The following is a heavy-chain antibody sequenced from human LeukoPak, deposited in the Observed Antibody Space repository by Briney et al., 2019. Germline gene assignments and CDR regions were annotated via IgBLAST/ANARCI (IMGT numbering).Heavy chain of an antibody. CDR1: GFTFSSYW. D-gene: IGHD3-10*01. CDR2: INSDGSST. Sequence: GGSLRLSCAASGFTFSSYWMHWVRQPPREGVVWVSRINSDGSSTSYADSVKGRFTISRDNAKNMLYLQMNSLRAEDTAVYYCARDRISDYWGQGTLVTVSS. V-gene: IGHV3-74*01. CDR3: ARDRISDY. J-gene: IGHJ4*02.